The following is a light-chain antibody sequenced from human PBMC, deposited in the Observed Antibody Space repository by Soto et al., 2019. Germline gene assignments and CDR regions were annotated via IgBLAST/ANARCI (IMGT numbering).Light chain of an antibody. Sequence: DIQMTQSPSSLSASVGDRVTITCRASQSISSYLNWYQQKQGKVPKLLIYAASSLQSGVPSRFSGSGSETDFTLTISSLQPDDVATYYYQQSYNTQWTLGHGANLESK. V-gene: IGKV1-39*01. CDR1: QSISSY. CDR3: QQSYNTQWT. J-gene: IGKJ2*02. CDR2: AAS.